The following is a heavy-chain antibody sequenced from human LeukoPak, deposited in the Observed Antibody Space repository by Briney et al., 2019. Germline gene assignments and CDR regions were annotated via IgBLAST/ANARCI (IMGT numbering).Heavy chain of an antibody. Sequence: PGKSLRLSCAASGFNFRNYGMHWVRQAPGKGLEWVAVIWYDGSNKYYVDSVEGRFTISRDNSKNTLFLEMDSLRAEDTAVYYCARGFKFYDSHRYDSDESDDWFDTWGQGILVTVSS. J-gene: IGHJ5*02. CDR2: IWYDGSNK. V-gene: IGHV3-33*01. CDR3: ARGFKFYDSHRYDSDESDDWFDT. CDR1: GFNFRNYG. D-gene: IGHD3-16*02.